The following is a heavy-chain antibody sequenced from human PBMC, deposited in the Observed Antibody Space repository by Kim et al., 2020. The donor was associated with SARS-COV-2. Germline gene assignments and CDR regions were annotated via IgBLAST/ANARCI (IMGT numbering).Heavy chain of an antibody. CDR1: GFTFSSYA. Sequence: GGSLRLSCAASGFTFSSYAMHWVRQAPGKGLEWVAVISYDGSNKYYADSVKGRFTISRDNSKNTLYLQMNSLRAEDTAVYYCARVAATFDWLSPNDYYYG. D-gene: IGHD3-9*01. CDR3: ARVAATFDWLSPNDYYYG. V-gene: IGHV3-30*04. J-gene: IGHJ6*01. CDR2: ISYDGSNK.